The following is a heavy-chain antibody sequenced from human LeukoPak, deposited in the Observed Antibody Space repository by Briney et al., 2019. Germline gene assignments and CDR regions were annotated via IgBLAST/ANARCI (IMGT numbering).Heavy chain of an antibody. D-gene: IGHD3-10*01. CDR1: GVSIRSFH. CDR2: IYYSGST. CDR3: ARQLGGSGSYSYFDY. J-gene: IGHJ4*02. V-gene: IGHV4-59*08. Sequence: PSETLSLTCTVSGVSIRSFHWSWIRQPPGNGLEWFGSIYYSGSTNYNPSLKSRVTTSVDTSKKQFSLKLSSATAADTAVYYCARQLGGSGSYSYFDYWGQGTLVTVSS.